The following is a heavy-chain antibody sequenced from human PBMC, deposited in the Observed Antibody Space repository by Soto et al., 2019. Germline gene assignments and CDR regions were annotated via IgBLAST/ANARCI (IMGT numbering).Heavy chain of an antibody. J-gene: IGHJ6*02. D-gene: IGHD4-17*01. Sequence: PGGSLRLSCAASGFTISNYWMHWVRQAPGKGLEWVAIISFDGSNEHYADSVQGRFTISRDNSENTLYLQMNSLRADDTAVYYCATPAATVICYFGMAVWGQGTTVTVSS. CDR2: ISFDGSNE. CDR1: GFTISNYW. CDR3: ATPAATVICYFGMAV. V-gene: IGHV3-30-3*01.